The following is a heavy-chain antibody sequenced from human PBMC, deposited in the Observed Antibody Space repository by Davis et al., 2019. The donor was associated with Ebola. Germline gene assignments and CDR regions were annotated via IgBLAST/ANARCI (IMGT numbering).Heavy chain of an antibody. Sequence: GESLKISCAASGFTFRDDWMHWVRQAPGKGLEWVARIDTDGSATAYADSVKGRFTISRDNAKNTLYLQMNSLRAEDTGLYYCARDRPGPRCYFDCWGQGALVIVSS. V-gene: IGHV3-74*03. CDR2: IDTDGSAT. CDR3: ARDRPGPRCYFDC. J-gene: IGHJ4*02. CDR1: GFTFRDDW. D-gene: IGHD1/OR15-1a*01.